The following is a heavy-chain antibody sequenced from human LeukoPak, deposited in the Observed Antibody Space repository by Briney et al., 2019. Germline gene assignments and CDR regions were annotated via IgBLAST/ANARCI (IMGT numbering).Heavy chain of an antibody. CDR3: GMSGDRVPLQDDVFDV. J-gene: IGHJ3*01. D-gene: IGHD1-26*01. Sequence: GESLKIPWKVSGYSFTSYCIGWVRQMPEKGLEWMGIILPGDSGPTYSPSFQGQVTISVDKSINAAYLQWSSLQASDTAMYYCGMSGDRVPLQDDVFDVWGQGTMVTVST. V-gene: IGHV5-51*01. CDR2: ILPGDSGP. CDR1: GYSFTSYC.